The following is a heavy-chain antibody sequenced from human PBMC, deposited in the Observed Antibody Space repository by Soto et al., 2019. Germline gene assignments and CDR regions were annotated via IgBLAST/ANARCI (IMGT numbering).Heavy chain of an antibody. D-gene: IGHD3-3*01. J-gene: IGHJ4*02. V-gene: IGHV3-15*01. Sequence: GGSLRLSCAASGFKFSDAWMSWVRQAPGKGLEWVGHIKSKTDGGKTDYAAPVKGRFTISRDDSKNTLYLQMNSLKTEDTAVYYCTTLKRFLEWLLSFDYWGQGTLVTVSS. CDR1: GFKFSDAW. CDR3: TTLKRFLEWLLSFDY. CDR2: IKSKTDGGKT.